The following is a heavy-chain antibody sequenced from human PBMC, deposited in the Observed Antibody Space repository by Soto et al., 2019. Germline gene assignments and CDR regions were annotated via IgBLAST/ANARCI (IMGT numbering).Heavy chain of an antibody. CDR1: GYGKSKDH. V-gene: IGHV1-8*01. J-gene: IGHJ5*02. CDR2: MNPGSGDT. Sequence: PVKVYRKAAGYGKSKDHGGRVRQATGQGLEWMGWMNPGSGDTGYAQKFQGRVTMTRDISIATAYMELSSLRSDDTAIYYCARMATFGSLNWFDTWGQGTLLTVSS. CDR3: ARMATFGSLNWFDT. D-gene: IGHD3-16*01.